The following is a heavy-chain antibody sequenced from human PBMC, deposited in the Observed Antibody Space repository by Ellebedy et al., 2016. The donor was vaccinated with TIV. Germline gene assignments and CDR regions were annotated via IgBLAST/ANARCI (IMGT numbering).Heavy chain of an antibody. D-gene: IGHD4-17*01. Sequence: GESLKISCAASGFSFRSYWMSWVRQAPGKGLEWVANMRDEGSEKNYVESVRGRFTISRDNPKNSLYLHMSSLRAEDTAVYYCATDGSYGDYLSPTHAFDNWGQGTMVIVSS. CDR1: GFSFRSYW. J-gene: IGHJ3*02. V-gene: IGHV3-7*01. CDR3: ATDGSYGDYLSPTHAFDN. CDR2: MRDEGSEK.